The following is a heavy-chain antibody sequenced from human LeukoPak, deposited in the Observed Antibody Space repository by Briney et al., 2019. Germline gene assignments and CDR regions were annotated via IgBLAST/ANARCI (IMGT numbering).Heavy chain of an antibody. J-gene: IGHJ3*02. D-gene: IGHD2-2*01. CDR2: SATNTVNP. V-gene: IGHV7-4-1*02. CDR1: GYIFTNYA. CDR3: ARCVGTSDAFDI. Sequence: ASVKVSCKASGYIFTNYAINWVRQAPGQGLEWMGWSATNTVNPTYAQGFTGRFVFSVDTSVSTAYLQITSLKPEDTAVYYCARCVGTSDAFDIWGQGTVVTVSS.